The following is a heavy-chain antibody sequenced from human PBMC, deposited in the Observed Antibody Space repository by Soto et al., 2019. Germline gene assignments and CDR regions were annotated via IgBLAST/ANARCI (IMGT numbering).Heavy chain of an antibody. V-gene: IGHV4-30-2*01. CDR1: GGSISSGGYS. D-gene: IGHD2-15*01. J-gene: IGHJ6*02. CDR3: ASRLTVVGGMDV. CDR2: IYHSGST. Sequence: PSETLSLTCAVSGGSISSGGYSWSWIRQPPGKGLEWIGYIYHSGSTYYNPSLKSRVTISVDRSKNQFSLKLTSVTAADTAVYYCASRLTVVGGMDVWGQGTTLTVSS.